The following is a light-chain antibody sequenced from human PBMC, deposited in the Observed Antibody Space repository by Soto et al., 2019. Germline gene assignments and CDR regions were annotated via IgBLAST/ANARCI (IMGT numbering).Light chain of an antibody. CDR2: SVS. V-gene: IGLV2-14*01. CDR3: ISYTVSRSYV. J-gene: IGLJ1*01. CDR1: SSDIGAYDH. Sequence: SALTQLASVSGSPGQSTTISCRGTSSDIGAYDHVAWFQQFPGKSPNLVIYSVSNRPSAVSYRFSGSKSGNTASLTISGLQADDEAYYYCISYTVSRSYVFGPGTKVTVL.